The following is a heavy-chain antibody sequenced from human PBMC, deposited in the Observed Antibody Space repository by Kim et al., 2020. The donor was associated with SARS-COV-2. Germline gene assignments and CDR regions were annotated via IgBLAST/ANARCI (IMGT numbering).Heavy chain of an antibody. CDR3: ARGEGIVGATLFDY. D-gene: IGHD1-26*01. CDR2: ISAYNGNT. Sequence: APVKVSCKASGYTFTSYGISWVRQAPGQGLEWMGWISAYNGNTNYAQKLQGRVTMTTDTSTSTAYMELRSLRSDDTAVYYCARGEGIVGATLFDYWGQGTLVTVSS. CDR1: GYTFTSYG. J-gene: IGHJ4*02. V-gene: IGHV1-18*04.